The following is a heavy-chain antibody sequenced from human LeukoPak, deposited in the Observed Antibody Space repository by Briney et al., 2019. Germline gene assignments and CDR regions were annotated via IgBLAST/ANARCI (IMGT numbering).Heavy chain of an antibody. V-gene: IGHV3-23*01. J-gene: IGHJ4*02. CDR3: AKGVGAARPTRMVYFDY. CDR2: ISGSGGST. D-gene: IGHD6-6*01. CDR1: GFTFSSYA. Sequence: GGSLRLSRAASGFTFSSYAMSWVRQAPGKGLEWVSAISGSGGSTYYADSVKGRFTISRDNSKNTLYLQMNSLRAEDTAVYYCAKGVGAARPTRMVYFDYWGQGTLVTVSS.